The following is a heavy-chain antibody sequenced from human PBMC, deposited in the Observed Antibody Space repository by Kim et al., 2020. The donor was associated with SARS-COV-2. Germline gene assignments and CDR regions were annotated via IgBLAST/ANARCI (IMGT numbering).Heavy chain of an antibody. D-gene: IGHD4-4*01. CDR1: GYTFTSYG. V-gene: IGHV1-18*01. J-gene: IGHJ5*02. CDR3: ARDYYSNYVGWFGP. CDR2: ISAYNGNT. Sequence: ASVKVSCKASGYTFTSYGISWVRQAPGQGLEWMGWISAYNGNTNYAQKLQGRVTMTTDTSTSTAYMELRSLRSDDTAVYYCARDYYSNYVGWFGPWGQGTLVTVSS.